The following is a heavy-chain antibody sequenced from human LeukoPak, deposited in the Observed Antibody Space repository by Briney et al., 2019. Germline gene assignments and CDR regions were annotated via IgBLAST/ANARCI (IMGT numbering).Heavy chain of an antibody. Sequence: GGSLRLSCAASGFTFSNYNMNWVRQAPGKGLEWVSSMSSGSSYIYYADSVKGRFTISRDNAKNSLYLQMNSLRVEDTAVYYCARDRGDYGSGSYYSDHWGQGTLVTVSS. D-gene: IGHD3-10*01. CDR2: MSSGSSYI. CDR3: ARDRGDYGSGSYYSDH. V-gene: IGHV3-21*01. J-gene: IGHJ4*02. CDR1: GFTFSNYN.